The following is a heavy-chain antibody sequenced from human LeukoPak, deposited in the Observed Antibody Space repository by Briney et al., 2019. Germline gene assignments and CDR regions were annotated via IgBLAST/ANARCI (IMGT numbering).Heavy chain of an antibody. D-gene: IGHD3-22*01. J-gene: IGHJ4*02. Sequence: GGSLRLSCAASGFTFSSYAMSWVRQAPGNGLEWVSAISGSGGSTYYADSVKGRFTISRDNSKNTLYLQMNSLRAEDTAVYYCAGEYYYDSSGSPGGALFDYWGQGTLVTVSS. CDR3: AGEYYYDSSGSPGGALFDY. CDR1: GFTFSSYA. V-gene: IGHV3-23*01. CDR2: ISGSGGST.